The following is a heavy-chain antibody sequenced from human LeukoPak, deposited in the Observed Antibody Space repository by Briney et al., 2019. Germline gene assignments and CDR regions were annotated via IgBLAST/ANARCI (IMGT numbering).Heavy chain of an antibody. J-gene: IGHJ4*02. CDR1: GGSFRGYY. V-gene: IGHV4-34*01. CDR3: ARAPEGYDFDY. D-gene: IGHD3-22*01. Sequence: SETLSLTCAVYGGSFRGYYWSWISQPPGKGLEWIGEINHSGSSNYNPSLKSRVTISLDTSKNQFSLKLSSVTAADTAVYYCARAPEGYDFDYWGQGTLVTVSS. CDR2: INHSGSS.